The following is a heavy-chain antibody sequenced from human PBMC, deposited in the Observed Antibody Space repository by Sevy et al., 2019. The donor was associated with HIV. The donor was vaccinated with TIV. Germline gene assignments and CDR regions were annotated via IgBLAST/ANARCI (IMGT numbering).Heavy chain of an antibody. CDR1: GFTFSNYI. CDR3: ARDSGYYDSRKAFDY. V-gene: IGHV3-21*01. D-gene: IGHD3-22*01. CDR2: ISNSGTYI. J-gene: IGHJ4*02. Sequence: GGSLRLSCAASGFTFSNYIINWVRQAPGKGLEWVSSISNSGTYIYYADSVKGRFTISRDNAKNSLYLQMNSLRAEDTAVYFCARDSGYYDSRKAFDYWGQGTLVTVSS.